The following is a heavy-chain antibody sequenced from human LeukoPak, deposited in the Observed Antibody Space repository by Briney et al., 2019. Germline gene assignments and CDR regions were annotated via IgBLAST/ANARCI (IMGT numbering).Heavy chain of an antibody. CDR1: GFTVSSNY. V-gene: IGHV3-66*04. CDR3: ARHHSSGYDFLSPGGSYFDY. CDR2: IYSGGST. D-gene: IGHD5-12*01. J-gene: IGHJ4*02. Sequence: GGSLRLSCAASGFTVSSNYMSWVRQAPGKGLGWVSVIYSGGSTYYADSVKGRFTISRDNSKNTLYLQMNSLRAEDTAVYYCARHHSSGYDFLSPGGSYFDYWGQGTLVTVSS.